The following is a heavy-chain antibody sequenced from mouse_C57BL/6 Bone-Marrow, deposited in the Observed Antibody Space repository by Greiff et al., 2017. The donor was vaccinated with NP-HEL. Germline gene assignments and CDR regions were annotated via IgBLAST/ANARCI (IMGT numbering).Heavy chain of an antibody. CDR1: GFNIKDYY. V-gene: IGHV14-1*01. CDR2: IDPEDGDT. CDR3: TTSDYYGSRTWFAY. D-gene: IGHD1-1*01. J-gene: IGHJ3*01. Sequence: VHVKQSGAELVRPGASVKLSCTASGFNIKDYYMHWVKQRPEQGLEWIGRIDPEDGDTEYAPKFQGKATMTADTSSNTAYLQLSSLTSEDTAVYYCTTSDYYGSRTWFAYWGQGTLVTVSA.